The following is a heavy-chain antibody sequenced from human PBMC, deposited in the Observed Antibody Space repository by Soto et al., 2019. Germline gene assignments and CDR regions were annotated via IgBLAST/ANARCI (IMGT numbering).Heavy chain of an antibody. CDR1: GGSISSSNW. J-gene: IGHJ6*02. CDR3: ATAQYYYYYYGMDV. CDR2: IYHSGST. V-gene: IGHV4-4*02. Sequence: SETLSLTCAVSGGSISSSNWWSWVRQPPGKGLEWIGEIYHSGSTNYNPSLKSRVTISVDKSKNQFSLKLGSVTAADTAVYYCATAQYYYYYYGMDVWGQGTTVTVSS.